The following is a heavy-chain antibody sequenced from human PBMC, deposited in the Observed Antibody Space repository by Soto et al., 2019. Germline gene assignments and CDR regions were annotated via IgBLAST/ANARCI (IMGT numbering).Heavy chain of an antibody. Sequence: GGSLRLSCAASGFTFSSYAMHWVRQAPGKGLEWVAVISYDGSNKYYADSVKGRFTISRDNSKNTLYLQMNSLRAEDTAVYYCARDSVPAGGFYYYGRDVWGQGTTVTVSS. V-gene: IGHV3-30-3*01. J-gene: IGHJ6*02. CDR1: GFTFSSYA. CDR2: ISYDGSNK. CDR3: ARDSVPAGGFYYYGRDV. D-gene: IGHD2-2*01.